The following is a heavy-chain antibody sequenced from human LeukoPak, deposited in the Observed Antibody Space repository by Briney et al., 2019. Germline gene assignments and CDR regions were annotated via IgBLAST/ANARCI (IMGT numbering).Heavy chain of an antibody. D-gene: IGHD7-27*01. V-gene: IGHV3-7*01. CDR1: GFTFSSYG. CDR2: INPDGSEK. J-gene: IGHJ4*02. CDR3: ARDLNWETY. Sequence: GGSLRLSCAASGFTFSSYGMHWVRQAPDKGLEWVANINPDGSEKYYVDSVKGRFTISRDNAKNSLSLQMNSLRAEDTAVYYCARDLNWETYWGQGTLVTVSS.